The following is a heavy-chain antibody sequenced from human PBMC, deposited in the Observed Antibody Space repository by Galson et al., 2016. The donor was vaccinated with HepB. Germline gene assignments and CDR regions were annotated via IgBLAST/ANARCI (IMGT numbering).Heavy chain of an antibody. CDR1: GYIFTGYW. Sequence: QSGAEVKKPGESLKISCKGSGYIFTGYWIGWVRHMPGKGLVWMGVIYPGDSDTRYSPSFQGQVTISVDKSITTAYLQWSSLKASDTANYYCARLMYSSSWKSSFDFWGQGTMVTVSS. CDR3: ARLMYSSSWKSSFDF. V-gene: IGHV5-51*01. D-gene: IGHD6-13*01. CDR2: IYPGDSDT. J-gene: IGHJ3*01.